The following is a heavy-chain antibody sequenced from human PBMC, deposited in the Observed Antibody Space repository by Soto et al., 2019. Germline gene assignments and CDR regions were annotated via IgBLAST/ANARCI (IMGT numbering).Heavy chain of an antibody. V-gene: IGHV3-30-3*01. D-gene: IGHD3-22*01. CDR2: ISYDGSNK. CDR1: RFGFSTYA. CDR3: ARDLRHDNSGYYSGTHYHTMEV. Sequence: PGGSLRLSCAAPRFGFSTYAMHWVRQAPGQGLEWVAVISYDGSNKYYIDSVKGRFTISRDNSKNTLYLQMNSLRADDTAVYYCARDLRHDNSGYYSGTHYHTMEVWGQGTTVTVSS. J-gene: IGHJ6*02.